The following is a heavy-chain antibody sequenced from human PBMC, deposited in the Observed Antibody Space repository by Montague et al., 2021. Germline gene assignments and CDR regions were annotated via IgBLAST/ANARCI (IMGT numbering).Heavy chain of an antibody. Sequence: SLRLSCAASGFSFSSYWMHWVRQAPGKGLLWVSRITLDGSSTTFADSVKGRFTTSRDNAKATLYLQMNSLRVKDTAVYYCARNLASAAPGAFDIWGQGTMVTVSS. CDR3: ARNLASAAPGAFDI. CDR2: ITLDGSST. J-gene: IGHJ3*02. D-gene: IGHD6-13*01. CDR1: GFSFSSYW. V-gene: IGHV3-74*01.